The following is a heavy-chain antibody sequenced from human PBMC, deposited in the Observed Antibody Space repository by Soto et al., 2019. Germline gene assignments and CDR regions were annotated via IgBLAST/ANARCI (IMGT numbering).Heavy chain of an antibody. CDR3: ARIIGYCRNNDCSWTFDI. Sequence: GESLKISCKGSGYSFPSQWIAWVRQLPGKGLEWMGTFYPGDSTSTYSPSFQGQVTISVDKSISTAYLQLSSLKASDTAMYYCARIIGYCRNNDCSWTFDIWGQGTMVTV. CDR1: GYSFPSQW. D-gene: IGHD2-15*01. CDR2: FYPGDSTS. V-gene: IGHV5-51*01. J-gene: IGHJ3*02.